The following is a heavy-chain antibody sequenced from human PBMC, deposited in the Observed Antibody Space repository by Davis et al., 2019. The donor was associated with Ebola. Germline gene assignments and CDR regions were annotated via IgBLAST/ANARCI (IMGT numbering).Heavy chain of an antibody. CDR1: GYSFTDFR. J-gene: IGHJ5*02. CDR3: ARRVGGFEVAGVYTSTSYLFAP. CDR2: RFRGYFAT. D-gene: IGHD6-19*01. V-gene: IGHV5-51*01. Sequence: GESLKISCKGCGYSFTDFRTGWVRQLPGNWLEWMGIRFRGYFATSDSPSFQGQVTISADKSVSTAYLQWSSLRASDTAMYYCARRVGGFEVAGVYTSTSYLFAPWGQGTLVTVSS.